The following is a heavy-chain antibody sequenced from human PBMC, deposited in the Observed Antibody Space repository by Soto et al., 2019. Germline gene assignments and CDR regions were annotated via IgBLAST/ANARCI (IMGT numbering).Heavy chain of an antibody. J-gene: IGHJ3*02. Sequence: ASVKVSCKASGYTFTIYGISWVLQAPGQGLEWMGWISAYNGNTNYAQKLQGRVTMTTDTSTSTAYMELRSLRSDDTAVYYCARDQGGSIFKVSALGAFDIWGQGTMVTVSS. CDR2: ISAYNGNT. CDR1: GYTFTIYG. V-gene: IGHV1-18*01. CDR3: ARDQGGSIFKVSALGAFDI. D-gene: IGHD3-16*01.